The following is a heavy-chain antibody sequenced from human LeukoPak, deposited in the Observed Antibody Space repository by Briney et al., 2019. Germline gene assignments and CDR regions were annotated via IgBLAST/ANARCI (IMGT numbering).Heavy chain of an antibody. Sequence: GASVKVSCKASGYSFTSSDIHWVRQATGQGLEWMGWMNPNSGNAGYAQNFQGRVTMTRNTSISTAYLELSSLTSEDTAIFYCARGPSYYDSGGYSHDTFDVWGQGTMVTVSS. V-gene: IGHV1-8*01. J-gene: IGHJ3*01. CDR2: MNPNSGNA. CDR3: ARGPSYYDSGGYSHDTFDV. CDR1: GYSFTSSD. D-gene: IGHD3-22*01.